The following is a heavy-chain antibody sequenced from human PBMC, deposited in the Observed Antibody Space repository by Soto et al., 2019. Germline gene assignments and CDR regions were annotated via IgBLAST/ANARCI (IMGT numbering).Heavy chain of an antibody. CDR2: IDPSDSYT. D-gene: IGHD4-17*01. Sequence: GESLKISCKGSGYSFTSYWISWVRQMPGKGLEWMGRIDPSDSYTNYSPSFQGHVTISADKSISTAYLQWSSLKASDTAMYYCASAVGTVTTTYYYGMDVWGQGTTVTVSS. J-gene: IGHJ6*02. V-gene: IGHV5-10-1*01. CDR3: ASAVGTVTTTYYYGMDV. CDR1: GYSFTSYW.